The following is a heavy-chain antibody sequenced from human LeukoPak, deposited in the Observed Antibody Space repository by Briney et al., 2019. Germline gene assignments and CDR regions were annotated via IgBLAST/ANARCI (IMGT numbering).Heavy chain of an antibody. CDR2: ISSSSSTI. V-gene: IGHV3-48*01. J-gene: IGHJ3*02. Sequence: QTGGSQRLSCAASGFTFSSYSMNWVRQAPGKGLEWVSYISSSSSTIYYADSVKGRFTISRDNAKNSLYLQMNSLRAEDTAVYYCARVRYYDSSGYYYVFAFDIWGQGTMVTVSS. CDR3: ARVRYYDSSGYYYVFAFDI. D-gene: IGHD3-22*01. CDR1: GFTFSSYS.